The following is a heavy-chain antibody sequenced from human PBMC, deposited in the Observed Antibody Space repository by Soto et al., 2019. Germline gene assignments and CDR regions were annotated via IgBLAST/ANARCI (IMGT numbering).Heavy chain of an antibody. Sequence: PSETLSLTCDVSGGSISSGGYSWSWIRPPPGKGLEWIGYIYHSGSTYYNPSLKSRVTISVDRSKNQFSLKLSSVTAADTAVYYCARGVPVRFDYWGQGTLVTVSS. CDR2: IYHSGST. D-gene: IGHD4-17*01. J-gene: IGHJ4*02. CDR3: ARGVPVRFDY. CDR1: GGSISSGGYS. V-gene: IGHV4-30-2*01.